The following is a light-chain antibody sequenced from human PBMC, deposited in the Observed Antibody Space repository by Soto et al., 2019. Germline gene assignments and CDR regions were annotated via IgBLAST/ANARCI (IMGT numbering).Light chain of an antibody. CDR3: QQYVNLPYT. CDR2: DTT. CDR1: QDLTNY. V-gene: IGKV1-33*01. Sequence: DIQMTQSPTSLAASVGDRVTITCQASQDLTNYLNWYQQKPGEAPKLLIYDTTTLEEGVPTRFSGGGSGTAFTFTINGLQLEDAAIYFCQQYVNLPYTFGQGTKLEIK. J-gene: IGKJ2*01.